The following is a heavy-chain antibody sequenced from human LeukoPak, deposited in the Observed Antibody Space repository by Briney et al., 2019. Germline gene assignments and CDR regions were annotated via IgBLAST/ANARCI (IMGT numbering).Heavy chain of an antibody. CDR3: ARGWTTVTRGGSYYMDV. J-gene: IGHJ6*03. Sequence: GSSVKVSCKASGGTFSSYAISWVRQAPGQGLEWMGGIIPIFGTASYAQKFQGRVTITTDESTSTAYMELSSLRSEDTAVYYCARGWTTVTRGGSYYMDVWGKGTTVTVSS. V-gene: IGHV1-69*05. CDR1: GGTFSSYA. D-gene: IGHD4-17*01. CDR2: IIPIFGTA.